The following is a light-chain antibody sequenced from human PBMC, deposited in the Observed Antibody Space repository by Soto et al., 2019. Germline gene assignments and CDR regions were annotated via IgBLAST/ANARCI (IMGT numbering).Light chain of an antibody. V-gene: IGKV3-11*01. CDR1: QSVSSY. J-gene: IGKJ4*01. Sequence: EIVLTQSPATLSLSPGNRATLSCRTSQSVSSYLAWYQQKPGQAPRLLIYDASNRATGIPARFSGSGSGTDFTLTSTILEPEDFAVYYCQQRSNWPSTFGGGTKVEIK. CDR3: QQRSNWPST. CDR2: DAS.